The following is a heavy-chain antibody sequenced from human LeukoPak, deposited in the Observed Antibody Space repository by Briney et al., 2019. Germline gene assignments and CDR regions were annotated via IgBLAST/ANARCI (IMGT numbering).Heavy chain of an antibody. D-gene: IGHD3-3*01. Sequence: SETLSLTCTVSGGSISSYYWSWIRQPPGKGLEWIGYIYYSGSTNYNPSLKSRVTISVDTSKNQFSLKVISVTAADTAVYYCARDRGGVSYFDYWGQGTLVTVSS. CDR1: GGSISSYY. V-gene: IGHV4-59*01. CDR3: ARDRGGVSYFDY. J-gene: IGHJ4*03. CDR2: IYYSGST.